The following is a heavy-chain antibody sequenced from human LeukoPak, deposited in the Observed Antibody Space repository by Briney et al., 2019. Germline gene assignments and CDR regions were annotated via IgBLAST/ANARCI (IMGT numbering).Heavy chain of an antibody. J-gene: IGHJ4*02. CDR3: AKAGYSYGPYSYYFDY. D-gene: IGHD5-18*01. CDR1: GFTFSSHW. CDR2: ISWNSGSI. V-gene: IGHV3-9*03. Sequence: PGGSLRLSCAASGFTFSSHWMGWVRQAPGKGLEWVSGISWNSGSIGYADSVKGRFTISRDNAKNSLYLQMNSLRAEDMALYYCAKAGYSYGPYSYYFDYWGQGTLVTVSS.